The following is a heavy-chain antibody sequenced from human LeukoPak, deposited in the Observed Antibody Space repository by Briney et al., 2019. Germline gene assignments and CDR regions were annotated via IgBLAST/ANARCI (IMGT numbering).Heavy chain of an antibody. CDR1: GGTFSSYT. Sequence: SVKVSCKASGGTFSSYTISWVRQAPGQGLEWMGRIIPILGIANYAQKFQGRVMITADKSTSTDYMELSSLRSEDTAVYYCAREPTGTTNPPDYWGQGTLVTVSS. D-gene: IGHD1-7*01. CDR3: AREPTGTTNPPDY. J-gene: IGHJ4*02. V-gene: IGHV1-69*04. CDR2: IIPILGIA.